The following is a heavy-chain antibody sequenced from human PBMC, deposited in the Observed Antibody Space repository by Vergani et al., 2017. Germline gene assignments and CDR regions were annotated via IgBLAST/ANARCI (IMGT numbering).Heavy chain of an antibody. Sequence: EVQLVESGGGLVKPGGSLRLSCAASGFTFSSYSMNWVRQAPGKGLEWVSSISSSSSYIYYADSVKGRFTISRDNAKNSLYLQMNSLRADDTAVYYCARAPDCSGGSCYFSGYYYYYGMDVWGQGTTVTVSS. D-gene: IGHD2-15*01. CDR1: GFTFSSYS. CDR3: ARAPDCSGGSCYFSGYYYYYGMDV. J-gene: IGHJ6*02. CDR2: ISSSSSYI. V-gene: IGHV3-21*01.